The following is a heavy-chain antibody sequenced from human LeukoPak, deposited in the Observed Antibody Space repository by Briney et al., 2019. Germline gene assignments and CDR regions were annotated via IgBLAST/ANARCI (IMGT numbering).Heavy chain of an antibody. CDR3: AKDGAAAGTYYNYRDV. CDR2: ISGSGGST. CDR1: GFTFSSYA. D-gene: IGHD6-13*01. J-gene: IGHJ6*03. Sequence: GGSLRLSCAASGFTFSSYAMSWLRQAPGKGLEWVSAISGSGGSTYYADSVKGRFTISRDNSKNTLYLQMNSLRAEDTAVYYCAKDGAAAGTYYNYRDVWGKGTTVTVSS. V-gene: IGHV3-23*01.